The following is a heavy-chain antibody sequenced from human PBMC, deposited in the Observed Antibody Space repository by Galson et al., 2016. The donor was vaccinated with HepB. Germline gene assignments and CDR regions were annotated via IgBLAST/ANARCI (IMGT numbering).Heavy chain of an antibody. Sequence: SVKVSCKASGFIFANFAVQWVRHAPGQRPEWMGYINPGNGKTKFSQTFQGRVAITRDTGASTSYMELFSLRSDDTATYYCARGLGDIWGQGTLVTVSS. J-gene: IGHJ4*02. CDR1: GFIFANFA. V-gene: IGHV1-3*01. CDR3: ARGLGDI. D-gene: IGHD2-21*02. CDR2: INPGNGKT.